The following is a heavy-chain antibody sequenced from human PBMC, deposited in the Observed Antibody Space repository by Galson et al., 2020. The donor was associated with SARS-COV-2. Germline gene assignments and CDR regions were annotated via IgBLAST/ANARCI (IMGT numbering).Heavy chain of an antibody. V-gene: IGHV3-7*01. CDR2: IKQDGSEK. D-gene: IGHD2-2*01. CDR3: ARDRLVEIASDYYYYGMDV. Sequence: TGGSLRLSCAASGFTFSSYWMSWVRQAPGKGLEWVANIKQDGSEKYYVDSVKGRFTISRDNAKNSLYLQMNSLRAEDTAVYYCARDRLVEIASDYYYYGMDVWGQGTTVTVSS. J-gene: IGHJ6*02. CDR1: GFTFSSYW.